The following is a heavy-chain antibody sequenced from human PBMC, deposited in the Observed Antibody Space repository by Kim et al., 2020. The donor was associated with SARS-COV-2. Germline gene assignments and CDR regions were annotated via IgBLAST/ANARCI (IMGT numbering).Heavy chain of an antibody. CDR3: TTEGSSGPMPYYYYYYGMDV. J-gene: IGHJ6*02. D-gene: IGHD6-19*01. CDR1: GFTFSNAW. V-gene: IGHV3-15*01. CDR2: IKSKTDGGTT. Sequence: GGSLRLSCAASGFTFSNAWMSWVRQAPGKGLEWVGRIKSKTDGGTTDYAAPVKGRFTISRDDSKNTLYLQMNSLKTEDTAVYYCTTEGSSGPMPYYYYYYGMDVWGQGTTVTVSS.